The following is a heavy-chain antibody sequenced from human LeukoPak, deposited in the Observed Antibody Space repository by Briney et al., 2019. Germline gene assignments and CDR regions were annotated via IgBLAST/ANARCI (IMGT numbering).Heavy chain of an antibody. J-gene: IGHJ5*02. D-gene: IGHD2-15*01. V-gene: IGHV3-30*04. Sequence: AGGSLRLSCAASGFTFSSFAMHWVRQAPGKGLERVAAISFDGSNKNYADSVKGRFTISGDNPKNTLYLQMNSLRAEDTAVYYCARGYCSGGSCYLDPWGQGTLVTVSS. CDR3: ARGYCSGGSCYLDP. CDR1: GFTFSSFA. CDR2: ISFDGSNK.